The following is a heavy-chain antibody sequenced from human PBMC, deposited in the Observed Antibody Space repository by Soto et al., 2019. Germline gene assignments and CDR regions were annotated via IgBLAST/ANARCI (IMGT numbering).Heavy chain of an antibody. CDR1: GGTFSSYA. J-gene: IGHJ4*02. V-gene: IGHV1-69*13. CDR3: ARDRIHYDYVWGSYCSSYFDD. D-gene: IGHD3-16*02. Sequence: SVKVSCKASGGTFSSYAISWVRQAPGQGLEWMGGIIPIFGTANYAQKFQGRVTITADESTSTAYMELSSLRSEDTAVYYCARDRIHYDYVWGSYCSSYFDDWGPG. CDR2: IIPIFGTA.